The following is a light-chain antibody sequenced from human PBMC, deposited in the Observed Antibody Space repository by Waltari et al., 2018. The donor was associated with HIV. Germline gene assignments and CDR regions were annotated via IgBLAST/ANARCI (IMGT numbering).Light chain of an antibody. J-gene: IGKJ1*01. CDR1: QNLSGIF. V-gene: IGKV3-20*01. CDR3: QQYGASRWT. Sequence: IVLTQSPGTLSLSPGERATLSCGASQNLSGIFLVWYQQKLGQAPRLLMFGAFNRPTGIPDRFSASGSGTDFTLTISRLEPDDCAVYYCQQYGASRWTFGHGTQVEI. CDR2: GAF.